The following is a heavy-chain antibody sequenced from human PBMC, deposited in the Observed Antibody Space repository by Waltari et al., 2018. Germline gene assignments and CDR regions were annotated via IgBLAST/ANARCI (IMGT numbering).Heavy chain of an antibody. CDR3: ARVWGVTTSDF. V-gene: IGHV3-48*03. Sequence: EVQLVESGGGLVQPGGSLRLSCVASGFSLSDYGMNWVRQAPGKGLEWLSFISSSGPTIHYADSVKGRFTVSRDNTKNSLSLQMNSLRAEDTAVYYCARVWGVTTSDFWGQGTLVTVSS. CDR2: ISSSGPTI. CDR1: GFSLSDYG. D-gene: IGHD4-17*01. J-gene: IGHJ4*02.